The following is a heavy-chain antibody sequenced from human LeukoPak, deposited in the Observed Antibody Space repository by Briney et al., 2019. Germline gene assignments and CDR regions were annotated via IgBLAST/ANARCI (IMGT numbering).Heavy chain of an antibody. Sequence: ASVKVSCKASGYTFTSYDINWVRQATGQGLEWMGWMNPNSGNTGHAQKFQGRVTMTRNTSISTAYMELSSLRSEDTAVYYCARGRKWLRYYYYYYMDVWGKGTTVTISS. V-gene: IGHV1-8*01. CDR3: ARGRKWLRYYYYYYMDV. CDR2: MNPNSGNT. J-gene: IGHJ6*03. D-gene: IGHD5-12*01. CDR1: GYTFTSYD.